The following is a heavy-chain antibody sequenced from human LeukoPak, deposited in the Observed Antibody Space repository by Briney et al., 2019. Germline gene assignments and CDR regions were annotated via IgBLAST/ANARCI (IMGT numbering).Heavy chain of an antibody. J-gene: IGHJ4*02. V-gene: IGHV1-69*01. CDR1: GGTVSSYA. D-gene: IGHD3-3*01. CDR2: LIPIFGTA. Sequence: SVKVSCKASGGTVSSYAISWVRQAPGQGLEWMGGLIPIFGTANYAQKFQGRVTITADESTSTAYMELSSLRSEDTAVYYGARSSSQYYDFWRGYPSFNYWGQGTLVTVPS. CDR3: ARSSSQYYDFWRGYPSFNY.